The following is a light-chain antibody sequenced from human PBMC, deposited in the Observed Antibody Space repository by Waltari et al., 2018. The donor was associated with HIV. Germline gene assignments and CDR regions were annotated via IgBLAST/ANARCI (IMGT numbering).Light chain of an antibody. V-gene: IGLV1-40*01. J-gene: IGLJ2*01. Sequence: QSVLTQPPSVSGAPGPTVTISCTGSSSNIGARFDVHWYQQIPGTAPKLLMYGNNRRSGVPDRFSGSKSGNSASLAITGLQAEDEADYYCQTYDSSLSGSVVFGGGTKLTVL. CDR3: QTYDSSLSGSVV. CDR1: SSNIGARFD. CDR2: GN.